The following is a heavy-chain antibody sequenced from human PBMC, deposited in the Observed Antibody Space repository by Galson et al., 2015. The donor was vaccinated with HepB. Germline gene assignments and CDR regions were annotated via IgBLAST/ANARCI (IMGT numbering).Heavy chain of an antibody. V-gene: IGHV1-18*01. Sequence: SVKVSCKASGYTFTSYGIGWVRQAPGQGLEWMGWISAYNGNTNYAQKLQGRVTMTTDTSTSTAYMELRSLRSDDTAVYYCARDKGFMRQQLVQGGDYWGQGTLVTVSS. CDR2: ISAYNGNT. J-gene: IGHJ4*02. D-gene: IGHD6-13*01. CDR3: ARDKGFMRQQLVQGGDY. CDR1: GYTFTSYG.